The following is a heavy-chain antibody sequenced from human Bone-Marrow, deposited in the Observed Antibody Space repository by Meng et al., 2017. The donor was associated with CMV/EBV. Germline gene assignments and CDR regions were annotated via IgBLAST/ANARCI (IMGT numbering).Heavy chain of an antibody. CDR2: VYYSGSG. Sequence: SETLSLTCTVSGGSISSSTYYWGWIRQPPGKGLEWIGSVYYSGSGYYNPTLKSRVTISVDSSKNQFSLKLSSVTAADTAVYYCARLPYSSSSYIDYWGQGTLVTVSS. V-gene: IGHV4-39*01. CDR1: GGSISSSTYY. CDR3: ARLPYSSSSYIDY. D-gene: IGHD6-6*01. J-gene: IGHJ4*02.